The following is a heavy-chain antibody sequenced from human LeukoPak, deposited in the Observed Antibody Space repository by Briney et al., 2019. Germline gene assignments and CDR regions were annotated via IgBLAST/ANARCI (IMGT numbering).Heavy chain of an antibody. CDR1: GFTFSSYA. V-gene: IGHV3-30*04. J-gene: IGHJ4*02. Sequence: PGGSLRLSCAASGFTFSSYAMHWVRQAPGKGLEWVAVISYDGSNKYYADSVKGRITISRDNSKNTLYLQMNSLRAEDTAVYYCARAPITMIVVVTPLDYWGQGTLVTVSS. D-gene: IGHD3-22*01. CDR3: ARAPITMIVVVTPLDY. CDR2: ISYDGSNK.